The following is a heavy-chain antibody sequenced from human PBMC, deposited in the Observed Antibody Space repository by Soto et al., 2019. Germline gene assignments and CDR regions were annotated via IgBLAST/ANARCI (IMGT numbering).Heavy chain of an antibody. V-gene: IGHV1-69*13. D-gene: IGHD3-10*01. Sequence: SVKVSCKASGGTFSSYAISWVRQAPGQGLEWMGGIIPIFGTANYAQKFQGRVTITADESTSTAYMELSSLRSEDTAVYYCARVGRFGELLLLDHYYYYGMDVWGQGTTVTVSS. CDR1: GGTFSSYA. CDR3: ARVGRFGELLLLDHYYYYGMDV. CDR2: IIPIFGTA. J-gene: IGHJ6*02.